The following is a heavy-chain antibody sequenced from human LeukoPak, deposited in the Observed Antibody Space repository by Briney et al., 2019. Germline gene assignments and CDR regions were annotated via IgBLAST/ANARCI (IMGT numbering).Heavy chain of an antibody. D-gene: IGHD3-22*01. CDR3: ARDRRYYYDSSGYVHYYYYYMDV. J-gene: IGHJ6*03. CDR1: GGSFSGYY. V-gene: IGHV4-34*01. CDR2: INHSGST. Sequence: SETLSLTCAVYGGSFSGYYWSWIRQPPGKGLEWIGEINHSGSTNYTPSLKSRVTISVDTSKNQFSLKMSSVTAADTAVYYCARDRRYYYDSSGYVHYYYYYMDVWGKGTTVTVSS.